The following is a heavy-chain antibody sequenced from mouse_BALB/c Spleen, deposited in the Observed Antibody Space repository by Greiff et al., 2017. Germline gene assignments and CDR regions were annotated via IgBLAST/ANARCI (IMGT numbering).Heavy chain of an antibody. CDR2: IRNKANGYTT. CDR3: AREGSTMITAYAMDY. D-gene: IGHD2-4*01. Sequence: DVHLVESGGGLVQPGGSLRLSCATSGFTFTDYYMSWVRQPPGKALEWLGFIRNKANGYTTEYSASVKGRFTISRDNSQSILYLQMNTLRAEDSATYYCAREGSTMITAYAMDYWGQGTSVTVSS. CDR1: GFTFTDYY. V-gene: IGHV7-3*02. J-gene: IGHJ4*01.